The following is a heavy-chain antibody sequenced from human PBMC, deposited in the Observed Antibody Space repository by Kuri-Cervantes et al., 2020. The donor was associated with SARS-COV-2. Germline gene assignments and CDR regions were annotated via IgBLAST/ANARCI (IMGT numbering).Heavy chain of an antibody. D-gene: IGHD3-16*02. Sequence: GESLKISCAASGFTFSSYSMNWVRQAPGKGLEWLSSISSNSGPIYYADSVKGRFTISRDNAKNSLYLQMNSLRAEDTAVYYCARAVGGLGIVRFDSWGQGSMVTVSS. V-gene: IGHV3-21*01. J-gene: IGHJ5*01. CDR3: ARAVGGLGIVRFDS. CDR1: GFTFSSYS. CDR2: ISSNSGPI.